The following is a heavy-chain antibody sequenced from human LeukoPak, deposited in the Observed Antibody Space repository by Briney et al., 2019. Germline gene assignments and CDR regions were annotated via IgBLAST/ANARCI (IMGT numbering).Heavy chain of an antibody. D-gene: IGHD2-15*01. J-gene: IGHJ4*02. Sequence: PGRSLRLSCAASGFTFSSYGMSWVRQAPGKGLEWVSAISGSGGSTYYADSVKGRFTISRDNSKNTLYLQMNSLRAEDTAVYYCAKDQPSSDRGYCSGGSCYLPHDYWGQGTLVTVSS. CDR3: AKDQPSSDRGYCSGGSCYLPHDY. CDR2: ISGSGGST. V-gene: IGHV3-23*01. CDR1: GFTFSSYG.